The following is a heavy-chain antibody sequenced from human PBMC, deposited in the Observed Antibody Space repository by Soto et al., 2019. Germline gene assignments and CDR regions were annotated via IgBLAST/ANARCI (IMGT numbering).Heavy chain of an antibody. V-gene: IGHV3-33*01. J-gene: IGHJ6*02. CDR2: IWYDGSNK. D-gene: IGHD3-3*01. Sequence: PGGSLRLSCAASGFTFSSYGMHWVRQAPGKGLEWVAVIWYDGSNKYYADSVKGRFTISRDNSKNTLYLQMNSLRAEDTAVYYCARDSIPFYYDFSSRPPALWGQGTTVTVSS. CDR3: ARDSIPFYYDFSSRPPAL. CDR1: GFTFSSYG.